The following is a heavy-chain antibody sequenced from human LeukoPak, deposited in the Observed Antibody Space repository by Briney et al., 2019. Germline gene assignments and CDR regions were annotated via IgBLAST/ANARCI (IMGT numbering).Heavy chain of an antibody. J-gene: IGHJ4*02. Sequence: GGSLRLSCAASGFTFSSYWMHWVRQAPGKGLVWVSRINSDGSSTSYADSVKGRFTISRDNAKNTLYLQMNSLRAEDTAVYYRARGKEIQLSPLDYWGQGTLVTVSS. CDR2: INSDGSST. CDR1: GFTFSSYW. CDR3: ARGKEIQLSPLDY. V-gene: IGHV3-74*01. D-gene: IGHD5-18*01.